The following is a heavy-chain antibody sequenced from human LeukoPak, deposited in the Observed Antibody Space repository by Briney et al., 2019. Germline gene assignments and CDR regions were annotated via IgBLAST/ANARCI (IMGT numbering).Heavy chain of an antibody. V-gene: IGHV1-69*01. J-gene: IGHJ4*02. D-gene: IGHD3-10*01. Sequence: SVTVSCKASGGTFSSYAISWVRQAPGPGLEWMGGIIPIFGTANYAQKFQGRVTITADESTSTAYMELSSLRSEDTAVYYCARDYGSGSYYDYWGQGTLVTVSS. CDR2: IIPIFGTA. CDR3: ARDYGSGSYYDY. CDR1: GGTFSSYA.